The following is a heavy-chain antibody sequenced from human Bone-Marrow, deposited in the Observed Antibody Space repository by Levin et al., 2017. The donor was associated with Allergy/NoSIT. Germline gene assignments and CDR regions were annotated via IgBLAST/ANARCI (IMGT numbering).Heavy chain of an antibody. J-gene: IGHJ5*02. V-gene: IGHV4-30-4*01. D-gene: IGHD2-2*01. CDR1: GVSLSSGDYY. CDR3: ARVVVLVPAAITTPSGPNWFDP. CDR2: IYYSGST. Sequence: SQTLSLTCPVSGVSLSSGDYYWSWLRQPPGKGLEWIGYIYYSGSTYYNPSLKSRVTISVDTSKNQFSLKLSSVTAADTAVYYCARVVVLVPAAITTPSGPNWFDPWGQGTLVTVSS.